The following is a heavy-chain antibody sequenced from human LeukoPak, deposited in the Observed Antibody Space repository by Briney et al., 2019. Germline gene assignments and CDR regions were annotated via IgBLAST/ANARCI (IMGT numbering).Heavy chain of an antibody. Sequence: SETLSLTCDVSGGSVTSTNWWTWVRQPPGKGLEWIGEVHLDGRTNYNPSLKSRLIMPVDLPENHISLKLTSVTAADTAVYYCAREGGFYRPLDYSGQGTLVTVSP. J-gene: IGHJ4*02. CDR1: GGSVTSTNW. CDR2: VHLDGRT. D-gene: IGHD3-3*01. CDR3: AREGGFYRPLDY. V-gene: IGHV4-4*02.